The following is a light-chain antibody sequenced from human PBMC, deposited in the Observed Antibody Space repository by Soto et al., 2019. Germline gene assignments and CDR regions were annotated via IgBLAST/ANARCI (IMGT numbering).Light chain of an antibody. Sequence: EIVLTQSPATLSLSPGERATLSCRASQSVSSYLAWYQQKPGQAPRLLIYDASNRATGIPARFSGSGSGTDFTLTISSLEPEDFAVYYWQQRSNWPFTWTFGEGTKVEIK. V-gene: IGKV3-11*01. CDR2: DAS. J-gene: IGKJ1*01. CDR1: QSVSSY. CDR3: QQRSNWPFTWT.